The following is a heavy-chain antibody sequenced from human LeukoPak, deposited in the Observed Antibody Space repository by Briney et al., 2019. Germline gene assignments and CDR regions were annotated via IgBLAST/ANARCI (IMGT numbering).Heavy chain of an antibody. CDR1: GFTFSSYA. CDR3: AKDYGTAMADFDY. D-gene: IGHD5-18*01. J-gene: IGHJ4*02. CDR2: ISGSGGST. V-gene: IGHV3-23*01. Sequence: PGGSLRLSCAASGFTFSSYAMSWVRQAPGKGLEWGSAISGSGGSTYYADSVKGRFTISRDNSKNPLYLRMKSLRAEDTAVYYCAKDYGTAMADFDYWGQGTLVTVSS.